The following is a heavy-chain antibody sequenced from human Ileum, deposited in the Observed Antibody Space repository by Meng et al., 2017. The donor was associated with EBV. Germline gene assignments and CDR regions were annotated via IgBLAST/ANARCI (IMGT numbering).Heavy chain of an antibody. V-gene: IGHV3-23*04. CDR2: ISGSGGSI. Sequence: EVQLVEFGGGLVQPGGSLRLSCAASGSTFSSYAMTWVRQAPGKGLEWVSVISGSGGSIYYADSVKGRFTISRDNSKNTLYMQMNSLRAEDSAVYYCAKGGSTLLKWFDPWGQGTLVTVSS. J-gene: IGHJ5*02. CDR1: GSTFSSYA. D-gene: IGHD2-15*01. CDR3: AKGGSTLLKWFDP.